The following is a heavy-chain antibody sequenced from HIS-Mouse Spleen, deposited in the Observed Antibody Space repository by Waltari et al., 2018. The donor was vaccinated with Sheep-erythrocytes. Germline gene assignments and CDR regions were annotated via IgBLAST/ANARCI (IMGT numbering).Heavy chain of an antibody. J-gene: IGHJ5*02. Sequence: QVQLQQSGPGLVKPSQTLSLTCAISGDSVSSNSAAWNWIRQSPSRGLDVPGWTDDSSNGDNDYAVSVKSRITLNPDTSKNQFSLQLNSVTPEDTAVYYCARARRRGITIFGCWFDPWGQGTLVTVSS. CDR2: TDDSSNGDN. V-gene: IGHV6-1*01. CDR3: ARARRRGITIFGCWFDP. D-gene: IGHD3-3*01. CDR1: GDSVSSNSAA.